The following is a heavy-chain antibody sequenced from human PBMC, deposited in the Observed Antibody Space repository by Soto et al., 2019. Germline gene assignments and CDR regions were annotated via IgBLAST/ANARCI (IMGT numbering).Heavy chain of an antibody. CDR3: TREAGY. CDR2: MYNDGRT. V-gene: IGHV4-31*03. J-gene: IGHJ4*02. CDR1: GGSVSSGGFY. D-gene: IGHD6-25*01. Sequence: QVRLQESGPGLVKPSQTLSLTCTVSGGSVSSGGFYWHWIRQHPGKGLEWIGYMYNDGRTEYNPSLKSRVSISVHTPKNLFSLKVMSVTVADTAVYYCTREAGYWGQGILVTVSS.